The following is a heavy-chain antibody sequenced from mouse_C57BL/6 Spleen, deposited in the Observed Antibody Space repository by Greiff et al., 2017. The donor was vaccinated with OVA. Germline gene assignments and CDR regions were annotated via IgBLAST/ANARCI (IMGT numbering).Heavy chain of an antibody. CDR1: GYTFTSYW. CDR2: IHPSDSDT. Sequence: VQLQQPGAELVKPGASVKVSCKASGYTFTSYWMHWVKQRPGQGLEWIGRIHPSDSDTNYNQKFKGKATLTVDKSSSTAYMQLSSLKSEDSAVYYCATWGDYGRGYAMDYWGQGTSVTVSS. CDR3: ATWGDYGRGYAMDY. D-gene: IGHD1-1*01. V-gene: IGHV1-74*01. J-gene: IGHJ4*01.